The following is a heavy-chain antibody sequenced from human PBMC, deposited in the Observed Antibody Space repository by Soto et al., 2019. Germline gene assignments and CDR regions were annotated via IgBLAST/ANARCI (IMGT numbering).Heavy chain of an antibody. J-gene: IGHJ6*02. Sequence: GSLRLSCAASGFTFSSYAMSWVRQAPGKGLEWVSAISGSGGSTYYADSVKGRFTISRDNSKNTLYLQMNSLRAEDTAVYYCAKDRIGGRGVIIWYYYGMDVWGQGTTVTVSS. CDR3: AKDRIGGRGVIIWYYYGMDV. CDR1: GFTFSSYA. V-gene: IGHV3-23*01. D-gene: IGHD3-10*01. CDR2: ISGSGGST.